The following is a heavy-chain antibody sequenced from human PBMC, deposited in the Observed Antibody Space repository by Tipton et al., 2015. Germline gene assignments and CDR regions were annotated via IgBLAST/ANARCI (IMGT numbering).Heavy chain of an antibody. CDR3: ARASIIQGYYHDSSRYYLFNS. D-gene: IGHD3-22*01. V-gene: IGHV4-61*01. CDR1: GGSVSSGSAYH. Sequence: GLVKPSETLSLTCTVSGGSVSSGSAYHWSWIRQPPGKGLEWIGYIYYSGSTKYSPSLKSRVTISVDSSKTQLSLKLRSVTAADTAVYYCARASIIQGYYHDSSRYYLFNSWGQGTLVTVSS. J-gene: IGHJ1*01. CDR2: IYYSGST.